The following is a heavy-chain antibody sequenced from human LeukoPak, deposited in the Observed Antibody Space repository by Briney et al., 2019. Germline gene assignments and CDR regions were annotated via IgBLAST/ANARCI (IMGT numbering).Heavy chain of an antibody. D-gene: IGHD3-10*01. CDR1: GFTFSTHR. CDR3: ASDFSSGSFFAY. J-gene: IGHJ4*02. CDR2: IKQDGSEK. V-gene: IGHV3-7*03. Sequence: GGSLRLSCAASGFTFSTHRMSWVRHIPGKGLEWVANIKQDGSEKQYVDSVRGRFTISRDNAESSLYLQMNSQRAEDTAVYYCASDFSSGSFFAYWGQGTLVTVSS.